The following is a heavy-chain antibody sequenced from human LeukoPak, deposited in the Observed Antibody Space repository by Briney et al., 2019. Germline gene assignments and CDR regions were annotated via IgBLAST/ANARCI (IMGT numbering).Heavy chain of an antibody. CDR3: ARGRRYGTYYYYYMDV. CDR1: GGTFSSYA. D-gene: IGHD1-14*01. CDR2: IIPIFGTA. Sequence: SVKVSCKASGGTFSSYAISWVRQAPGQGLEWMGGIIPIFGTANYAQKFQGRVTITTDESTSTAYMELSSLRSEDTDVYYCARGRRYGTYYYYYMDVWGKGTTVTVSS. V-gene: IGHV1-69*05. J-gene: IGHJ6*03.